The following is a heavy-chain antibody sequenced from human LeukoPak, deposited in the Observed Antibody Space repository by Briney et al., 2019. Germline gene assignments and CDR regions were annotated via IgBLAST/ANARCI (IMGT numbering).Heavy chain of an antibody. CDR3: ARARVGDYDFWSGYETIFDY. V-gene: IGHV4-59*01. J-gene: IGHJ4*02. CDR2: IYYSGST. Sequence: SETLSLTCTVSGGSISSYYWSWIRQPPGKGLEWIGYIYYSGSTNYNPSPKSRVTISVDTSKNQFSLKLSSVTTADTAVYYCARARVGDYDFWSGYETIFDYWGQGTLVTVSS. D-gene: IGHD3-3*01. CDR1: GGSISSYY.